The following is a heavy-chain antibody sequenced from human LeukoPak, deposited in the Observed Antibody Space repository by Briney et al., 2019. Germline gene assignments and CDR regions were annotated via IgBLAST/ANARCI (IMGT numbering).Heavy chain of an antibody. CDR2: ISSSSSYT. J-gene: IGHJ5*02. Sequence: PGGSLRLSCAASGFTFSDYYMSWIRQAPGKGLEWVSYISSSSSYTNYADSVKGRFTISRDNAKNSLYLQMNSLRAEDTAVYYCARYDSSMGWFDPWGQGTLVTVSP. D-gene: IGHD6-13*01. V-gene: IGHV3-11*06. CDR1: GFTFSDYY. CDR3: ARYDSSMGWFDP.